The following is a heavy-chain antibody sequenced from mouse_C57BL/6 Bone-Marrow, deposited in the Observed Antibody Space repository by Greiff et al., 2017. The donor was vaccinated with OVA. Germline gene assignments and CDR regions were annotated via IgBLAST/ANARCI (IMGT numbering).Heavy chain of an antibody. D-gene: IGHD2-3*01. CDR3: ARYGYYVLDY. CDR1: GFTFSDYG. Sequence: EVKLVESGGGLVKPGGSRKLSCAASGFTFSDYGMHWVRQAPEKGLEWVAYISSGSSTIYYADTVKGRFTISRDNAKNTLFLQMTSLRSEDTAMYYCARYGYYVLDYWGQGTTLTVSS. J-gene: IGHJ2*01. V-gene: IGHV5-17*01. CDR2: ISSGSSTI.